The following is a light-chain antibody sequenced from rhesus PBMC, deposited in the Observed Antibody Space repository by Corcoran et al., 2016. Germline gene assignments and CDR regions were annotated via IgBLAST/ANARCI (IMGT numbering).Light chain of an antibody. J-gene: IGKJ3*01. CDR2: KAS. Sequence: DIQMTQSPSSLSASVGARVTITCRASENVNNYLNWYQQKPGKAPKLRIYKASTLQSGVRSRFSGSGSGTDYTFTISSLQPEDVATYYCQHGYGTPFTFGPGTKLDIK. V-gene: IGKV1-74*01. CDR3: QHGYGTPFT. CDR1: ENVNNY.